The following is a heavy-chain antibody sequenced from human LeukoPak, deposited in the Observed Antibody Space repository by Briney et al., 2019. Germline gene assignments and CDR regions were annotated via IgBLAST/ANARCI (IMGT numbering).Heavy chain of an antibody. CDR1: GFTFGSYW. V-gene: IGHV3-7*05. J-gene: IGHJ4*02. D-gene: IGHD3-22*01. CDR2: IKQGGSQK. Sequence: GGSLRLSCAASGFTFGSYWMSWVRQAPGKGLEWVANIKQGGSQKYHVDSLKDRFTISRDNAKNSLYLQMNSLRAEDTAVYYCARSPVRHYETGCWGQGTLVTVSS. CDR3: ARSPVRHYETGC.